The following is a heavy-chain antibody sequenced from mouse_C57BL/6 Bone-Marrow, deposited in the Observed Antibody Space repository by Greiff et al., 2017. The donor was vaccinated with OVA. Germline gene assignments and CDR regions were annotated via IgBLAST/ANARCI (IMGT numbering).Heavy chain of an antibody. J-gene: IGHJ2*01. D-gene: IGHD1-1*01. CDR2: FHPYNDDT. V-gene: IGHV1-47*01. Sequence: QVQLQQSGAELVKPGASVKMSCKASGYTFTTYPIEWMKQNHGKSLEWIGNFHPYNDDTKYNQKFKDKATLTADKSSSTAYMQLSSLTSEDSAVYYCARGGGYYGTFDYWGQGTTLTVSS. CDR1: GYTFTTYP. CDR3: ARGGGYYGTFDY.